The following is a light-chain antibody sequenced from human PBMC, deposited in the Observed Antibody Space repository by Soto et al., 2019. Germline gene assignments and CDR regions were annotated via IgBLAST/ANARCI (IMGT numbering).Light chain of an antibody. J-gene: IGLJ2*01. Sequence: QSVLTQPPSVSGAPGQRVTISCTGSSSNIGAGYDVHWYQQLPGTAPKLLIYGNSNRPSGVPDRFSGSKSGTSASLAITGLQAEDEAAYYCQSYDSSLVVFGGGTKLTVL. CDR3: QSYDSSLVV. V-gene: IGLV1-40*01. CDR1: SSNIGAGYD. CDR2: GNS.